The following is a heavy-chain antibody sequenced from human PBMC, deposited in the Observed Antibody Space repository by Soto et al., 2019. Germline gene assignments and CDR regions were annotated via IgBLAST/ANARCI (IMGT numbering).Heavy chain of an antibody. CDR2: MQRCRGDP. D-gene: IGHD3-16*01. Sequence: SAQVSWRASGYSFTHNAVIWVRQATGQVLEWMGWMQRCRGDPGSAQKFQARVTMTRDISIVTAYMELSSLRSDDTAIYYCARMATFGSLNWFDPWGQGTPVTVSS. J-gene: IGHJ5*02. CDR1: GYSFTHNA. V-gene: IGHV1-8*01. CDR3: ARMATFGSLNWFDP.